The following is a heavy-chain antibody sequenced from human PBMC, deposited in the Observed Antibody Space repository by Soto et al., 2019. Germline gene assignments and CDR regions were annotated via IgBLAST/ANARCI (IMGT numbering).Heavy chain of an antibody. J-gene: IGHJ6*02. V-gene: IGHV4-34*01. CDR3: ARVRRKRHFYNYGLDV. CDR2: IDHSGSP. CDR1: GGSFSAYY. Sequence: PSETLSLTCAVYGGSFSAYYWSWIRQAPGKGLEFIGEIDHSGSPRYNPSFQSRVTMSVDTSKNQISLTLNFLTAADTAVYYCARVRRKRHFYNYGLDVWGQGTAVTVSS.